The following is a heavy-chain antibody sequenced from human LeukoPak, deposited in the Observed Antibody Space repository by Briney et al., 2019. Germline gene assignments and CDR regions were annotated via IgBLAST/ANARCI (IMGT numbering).Heavy chain of an antibody. CDR3: ARSRGQELERTEYGTWGAFDI. V-gene: IGHV4-30-2*01. D-gene: IGHD1-1*01. CDR1: GGSISSGGYY. Sequence: SETLSLTCTVSGGSISSGGYYWSWIRQPPGKGLEWIGYIYHSGSTYYNPSLKSRVTISVDRSKNQFSLKLSSVTAADTAVYYCARSRGQELERTEYGTWGAFDIWGQGTMVTVSS. CDR2: IYHSGST. J-gene: IGHJ3*02.